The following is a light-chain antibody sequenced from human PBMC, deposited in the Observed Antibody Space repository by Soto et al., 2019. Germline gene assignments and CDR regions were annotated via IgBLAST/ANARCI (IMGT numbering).Light chain of an antibody. Sequence: EIVMTQSPATLSVSPGERATLPCRASQSVSSNLAWYQQKPGQAPRLLIYGASTRATGIPARFSGSGSETEFTLTISSLQSEDFAVYYCQQYNNWPYTFGQGTKLEIK. CDR2: GAS. CDR3: QQYNNWPYT. CDR1: QSVSSN. V-gene: IGKV3-15*01. J-gene: IGKJ2*01.